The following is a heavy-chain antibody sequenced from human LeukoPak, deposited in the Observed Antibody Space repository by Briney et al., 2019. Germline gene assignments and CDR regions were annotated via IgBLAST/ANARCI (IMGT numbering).Heavy chain of an antibody. V-gene: IGHV3-23*01. Sequence: GSLRLSCTASGFTFTSFAMSWVRPAPGKGLQWVSGVTASGQNTYYADSVTGRFTISRDNSNNMLYLQMNSLRAEDTAVYYCAKDGLGMATIRDFDNWGQGTLVTVSS. CDR3: AKDGLGMATIRDFDN. D-gene: IGHD5-24*01. CDR2: VTASGQNT. CDR1: GFTFTSFA. J-gene: IGHJ4*02.